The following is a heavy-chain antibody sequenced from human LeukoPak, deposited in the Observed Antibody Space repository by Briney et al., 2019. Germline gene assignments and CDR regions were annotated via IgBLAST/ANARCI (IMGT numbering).Heavy chain of an antibody. CDR2: IYTSGST. D-gene: IGHD2-21*02. Sequence: PSETLSLTCTVSGGSISSYYWSWIRQPAGKGLEWIGRIYTSGSTNYNPSLKSRVTMSVDTSKNQFSLKLSSVTAADTAVYYCARGGAYCGGDCYSDAFDIWGQGTMVTVSS. CDR1: GGSISSYY. CDR3: ARGGAYCGGDCYSDAFDI. J-gene: IGHJ3*02. V-gene: IGHV4-4*07.